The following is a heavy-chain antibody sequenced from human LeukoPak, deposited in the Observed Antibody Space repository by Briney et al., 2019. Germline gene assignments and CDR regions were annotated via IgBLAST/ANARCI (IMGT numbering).Heavy chain of an antibody. D-gene: IGHD3-10*01. Sequence: SETLSLTCTVSGGSISSYYWSWIRQPPGKGLEWIGYIYYSGSTNYNPSLKSRVTISVDTSKNQFSLKLSSVTAADTAVYYCARHPSYYGSGYRPGWFDPWGQGTLVTVSS. V-gene: IGHV4-59*01. J-gene: IGHJ5*02. CDR3: ARHPSYYGSGYRPGWFDP. CDR1: GGSISSYY. CDR2: IYYSGST.